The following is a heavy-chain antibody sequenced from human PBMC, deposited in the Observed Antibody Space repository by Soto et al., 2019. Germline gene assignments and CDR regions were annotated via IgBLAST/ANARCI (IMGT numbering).Heavy chain of an antibody. V-gene: IGHV3-23*01. Sequence: EVQLLESGGGLVQPGGSLRLSCAASGFPLSTYGMTWVRQAPGKGLEWVSAITGTGGNTYYVDSVKGRFTSSRDNSKNMLYLQGKSLRVEDTAVYYCARIRGYWYGLDVWGQGTTVTVSS. CDR3: ARIRGYWYGLDV. CDR1: GFPLSTYG. J-gene: IGHJ6*02. CDR2: ITGTGGNT.